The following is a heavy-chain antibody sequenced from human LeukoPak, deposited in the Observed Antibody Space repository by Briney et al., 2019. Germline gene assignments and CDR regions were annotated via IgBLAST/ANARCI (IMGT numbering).Heavy chain of an antibody. CDR2: VSPSSGNT. Sequence: ASVKVSCKTSGYSFTSHNINWVRQATGQGLEWMGWVSPSSGNTAYAQKFQGRVTMTRDTSISTAYMELSSLTPEDTAVYYCARGHPGYASGWPDYWGQGTLVTVSS. D-gene: IGHD6-19*01. CDR1: GYSFTSHN. V-gene: IGHV1-8*01. J-gene: IGHJ4*02. CDR3: ARGHPGYASGWPDY.